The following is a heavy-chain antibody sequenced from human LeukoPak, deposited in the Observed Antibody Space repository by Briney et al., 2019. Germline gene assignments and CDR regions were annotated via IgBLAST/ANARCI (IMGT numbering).Heavy chain of an antibody. CDR1: GFTFSSYA. CDR3: ARVYTLFYYFDY. V-gene: IGHV3-66*01. CDR2: IYSGGST. J-gene: IGHJ4*02. Sequence: GGSLRLSCAASGFTFSSYAMTWVRQAPGKGLEWVSVIYSGGSTYYADSVKGRFTISRDNSKNTLYLQMNSLRAEDTAVYYCARVYTLFYYFDYWGQGTLVTVSS.